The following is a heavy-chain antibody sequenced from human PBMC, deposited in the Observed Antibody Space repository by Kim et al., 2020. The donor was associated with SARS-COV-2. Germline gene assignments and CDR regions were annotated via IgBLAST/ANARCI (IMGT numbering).Heavy chain of an antibody. CDR3: ARGAVGRVGPDDY. J-gene: IGHJ4*02. CDR1: GFTFSDYY. V-gene: IGHV3-11*06. Sequence: GGSLRLSCAASGFTFSDYYMSWIRQAPGKGLEWVSYISSSSSYTNYADSVKGRFTISRDNAKNSLYLQMNSLRAEDTAVYYCARGAVGRVGPDDYWGQGTLVTVSS. CDR2: ISSSSSYT.